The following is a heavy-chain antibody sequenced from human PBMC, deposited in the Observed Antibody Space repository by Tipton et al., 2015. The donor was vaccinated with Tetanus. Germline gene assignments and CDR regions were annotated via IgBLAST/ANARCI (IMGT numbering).Heavy chain of an antibody. J-gene: IGHJ3*01. D-gene: IGHD5-12*01. CDR3: EGMNGSGYIL. CDR2: LSYSGNT. V-gene: IGHV4-59*01. Sequence: TLSLTCTVSGGSISSYSWSWIRQSPGKGLEWIAYLSYSGNTNYNPSLKSRVTILIDTSKNQFSLKLTSVTAADSAVYYCEGMNGSGYILWGQGTLVTVSA. CDR1: GGSISSYS.